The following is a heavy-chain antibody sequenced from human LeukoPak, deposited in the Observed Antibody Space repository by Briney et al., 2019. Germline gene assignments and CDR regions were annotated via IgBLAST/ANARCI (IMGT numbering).Heavy chain of an antibody. D-gene: IGHD1-14*01. J-gene: IGHJ4*02. Sequence: ASVKVSCTASGGSFSTYAVSWVRQAPGQGLEWMGRIYPMLGVDNYAQRFQGRVTITADKSTGTAYMELNSLTSEDTAVYYCAREGSGTSSPMAYWGQGTLVTVSS. CDR2: IYPMLGVD. CDR3: AREGSGTSSPMAY. CDR1: GGSFSTYA. V-gene: IGHV1-69*04.